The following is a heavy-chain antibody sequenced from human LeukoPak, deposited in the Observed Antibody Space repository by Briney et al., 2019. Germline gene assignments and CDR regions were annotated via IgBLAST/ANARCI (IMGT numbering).Heavy chain of an antibody. CDR2: INHSGST. CDR3: ARERTMRYFDL. Sequence: PSETLSLTYAVHAGSFSGDYWSWLRQPPGKGQEWIGEINHSGSTNYNPSLKSRVNISVDTSKNQFSLKLSSVTAADAAVYYCARERTMRYFDLWGRGTLVTVSS. V-gene: IGHV4-34*01. D-gene: IGHD3-22*01. J-gene: IGHJ2*01. CDR1: AGSFSGDY.